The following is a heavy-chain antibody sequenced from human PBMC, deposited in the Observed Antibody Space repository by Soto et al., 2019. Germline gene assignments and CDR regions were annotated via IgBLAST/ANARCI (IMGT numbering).Heavy chain of an antibody. CDR1: GFTFSSYD. V-gene: IGHV3-33*01. J-gene: IGHJ5*02. CDR3: ATRITVFGLLIPPFDP. D-gene: IGHD3-3*01. Sequence: GGSLRLSCAASGFTFSSYDMHWVRQAPGKGLEWVAVIWYDGNNKYYADSVKGRFTISRDNSKNTMYLQMNSLRGEDTAVYYCATRITVFGLLIPPFDPWGQGTQVTVSS. CDR2: IWYDGNNK.